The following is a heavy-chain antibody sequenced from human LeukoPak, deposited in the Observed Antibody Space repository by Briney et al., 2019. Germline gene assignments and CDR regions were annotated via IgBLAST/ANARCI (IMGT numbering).Heavy chain of an antibody. J-gene: IGHJ6*03. Sequence: GGSLRLSCAASGFTFSSYAMSWVRQAPGKGLEWVSAISGSGGSTYYADSVKGRFTISRDNSKNTLYLQMNSLRAEDTALYYCAKDRTPLGGFLYYMDVWGKGTTVTISS. V-gene: IGHV3-23*01. D-gene: IGHD2-15*01. CDR1: GFTFSSYA. CDR3: AKDRTPLGGFLYYMDV. CDR2: ISGSGGST.